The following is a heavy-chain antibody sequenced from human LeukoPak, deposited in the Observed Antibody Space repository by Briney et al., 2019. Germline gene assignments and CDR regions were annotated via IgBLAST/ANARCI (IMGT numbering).Heavy chain of an antibody. Sequence: GGSLRLSCAASGFTFSSYSMNWVRQAPGKGREGVSSISSSSSYIYYADSVKGRFTISRDNAKNSLYLQMNSLRAEDTAVYYCARDPERLRDVDFDYWGQGTLVTVSS. J-gene: IGHJ4*02. CDR1: GFTFSSYS. CDR2: ISSSSSYI. V-gene: IGHV3-21*01. CDR3: ARDPERLRDVDFDY. D-gene: IGHD5-24*01.